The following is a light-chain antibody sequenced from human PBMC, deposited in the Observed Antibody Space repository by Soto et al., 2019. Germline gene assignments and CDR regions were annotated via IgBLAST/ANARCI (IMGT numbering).Light chain of an antibody. Sequence: QSALTQPPSVSATPGQKVTISCSGSSSNIGNNYVSWYQQFPGAAPKLLIYDNYWRPSGIPDRFSASKSGTSATLGITGLQTGDEADYYCATWDSSLSAVVVGGGNKLTVL. CDR1: SSNIGNNY. V-gene: IGLV1-51*01. CDR2: DNY. J-gene: IGLJ2*01. CDR3: ATWDSSLSAVV.